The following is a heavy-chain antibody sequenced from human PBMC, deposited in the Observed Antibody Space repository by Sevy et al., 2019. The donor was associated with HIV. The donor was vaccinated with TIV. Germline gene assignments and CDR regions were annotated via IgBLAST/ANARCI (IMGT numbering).Heavy chain of an antibody. V-gene: IGHV3-30*02. CDR3: AKDAAPYYDSSGYYPDY. CDR2: IRYDGSNK. D-gene: IGHD3-22*01. J-gene: IGHJ4*02. CDR1: GFTFSSYG. Sequence: GGSLRLSCAASGFTFSSYGMHWVRQAPGKGLEWVAFIRYDGSNKYYADSVKGRFTISRDNSKNTLYLQMNSLRAEDTAGYYCAKDAAPYYDSSGYYPDYWGQGTLVTVSS.